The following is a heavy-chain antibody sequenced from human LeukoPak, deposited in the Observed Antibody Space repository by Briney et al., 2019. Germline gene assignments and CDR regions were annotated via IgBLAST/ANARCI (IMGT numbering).Heavy chain of an antibody. CDR3: ARELTDYYYGMDV. V-gene: IGHV3-30-3*01. CDR1: EFTFSNSW. J-gene: IGHJ6*02. Sequence: GGSLRLSCAASEFTFSNSWMTWVRQAPGKGLEWVAVISYDGSNTYYADSVKGRFTISRDNSKNTLYLQMNSLRADDTAVYYCARELTDYYYGMDVWGQGTTVTVSS. CDR2: ISYDGSNT.